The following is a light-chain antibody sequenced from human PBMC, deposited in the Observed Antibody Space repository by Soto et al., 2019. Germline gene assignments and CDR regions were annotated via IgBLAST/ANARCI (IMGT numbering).Light chain of an antibody. Sequence: EIVMTQSPATLSVSPGERASLSCRASQSVGSNLAWYQQTAGQAPRLLIYGASTRATGIPARFSGSGSGTDFTLPIHCVQSEDFTVYSYQQYNNWPYTFGQGTKLAIK. CDR2: GAS. CDR1: QSVGSN. V-gene: IGKV3-15*01. CDR3: QQYNNWPYT. J-gene: IGKJ2*01.